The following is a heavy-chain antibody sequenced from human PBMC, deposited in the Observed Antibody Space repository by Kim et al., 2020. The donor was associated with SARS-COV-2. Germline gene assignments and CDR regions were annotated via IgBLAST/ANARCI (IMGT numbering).Heavy chain of an antibody. CDR2: ISYDGSNK. D-gene: IGHD3-22*01. CDR3: ARDHYYSSGYYFSGHVTFYFDY. CDR1: GFTFSSYA. V-gene: IGHV3-30*04. J-gene: IGHJ4*02. Sequence: GGSLRLSCAASGFTFSSYAMHWVRQAPGKGLEWVAVISYDGSNKYYADSVKGRFTISRDNSKNTLYLQMNSLRAEDTAVYYCARDHYYSSGYYFSGHVTFYFDYWGQGTLVTVSS.